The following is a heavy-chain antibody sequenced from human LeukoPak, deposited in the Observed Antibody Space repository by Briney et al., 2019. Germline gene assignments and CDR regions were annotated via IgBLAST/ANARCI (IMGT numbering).Heavy chain of an antibody. J-gene: IGHJ4*02. V-gene: IGHV3-23*01. CDR1: GFTFSNFA. CDR3: AKGGVSPYGSSDS. CDR2: ISNSGDTT. Sequence: QSGGSLRLSCAASGFTFSNFAINWVRQAPGKGLEWVSVISNSGDTTYYRGSVKGRFTISRDNSRNTVYLQMNSLRAEDTALYYCAKGGVSPYGSSDSWGQGTLVTVSS. D-gene: IGHD1-26*01.